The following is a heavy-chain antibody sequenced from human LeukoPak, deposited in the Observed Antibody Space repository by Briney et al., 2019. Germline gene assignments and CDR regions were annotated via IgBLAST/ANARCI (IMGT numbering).Heavy chain of an antibody. CDR1: GGTFSSYA. CDR2: IIPILGIA. J-gene: IGHJ3*02. D-gene: IGHD3-10*01. Sequence: SVKVSCKASGGTFSSYAISWVRQAPGQGLEWMGRIIPILGIANYAQKFQGRVTITADKSTSTAYIELSSLRSDDTAVYYCARGTLWTGDPFDIWGQGTMVTVSS. CDR3: ARGTLWTGDPFDI. V-gene: IGHV1-69*04.